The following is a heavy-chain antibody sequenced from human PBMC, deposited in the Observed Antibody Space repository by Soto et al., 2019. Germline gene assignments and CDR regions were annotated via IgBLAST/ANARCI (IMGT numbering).Heavy chain of an antibody. D-gene: IGHD3-3*01. CDR1: GYTFTSYD. V-gene: IGHV1-8*01. CDR2: MNPNSGNT. CDR3: ARGINYDFWSGYYFDY. Sequence: QVQLVQSGAEVQKPGASVKVSCKASGYTFTSYDINWVRQATGQGLEWMGWMNPNSGNTGYAQKFQGRVTMTRNTSISTAYMELSSLRSEDTAVYYCARGINYDFWSGYYFDYWGQGTLVTVSS. J-gene: IGHJ4*02.